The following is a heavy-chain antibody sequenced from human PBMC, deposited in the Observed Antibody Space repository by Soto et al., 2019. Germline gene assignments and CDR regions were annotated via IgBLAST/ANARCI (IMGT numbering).Heavy chain of an antibody. CDR2: VGGSGRTT. V-gene: IGHV3-23*01. Sequence: EVQLLESGGGLVQPGGSLSLSCAASAFTFNNYAMSWVRQAPGKGLEWVSGVGGSGRTTYYADSVKGRFTISRDNSNNPLFLQMNSLRAEDTAVYYCEKSRYSDSRGDFYDYWGQGTLVTVSS. J-gene: IGHJ4*02. CDR1: AFTFNNYA. CDR3: EKSRYSDSRGDFYDY. D-gene: IGHD3-22*01.